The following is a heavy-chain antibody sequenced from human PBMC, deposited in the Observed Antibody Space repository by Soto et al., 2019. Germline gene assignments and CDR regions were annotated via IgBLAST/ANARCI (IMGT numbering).Heavy chain of an antibody. J-gene: IGHJ4*02. CDR3: VKDRDDCSGGSCHYYFDF. V-gene: IGHV3-30*18. D-gene: IGHD2-15*01. CDR1: GFTFSSYG. Sequence: PGGSLRLSCAASGFTFSSYGIHWVRQAPGKGLEWVAVISYDGSNKYYADSVKGRFTISRDNSKNTLYLQMNSLRAEDTAVYYCVKDRDDCSGGSCHYYFDFWGQGTLVTVSS. CDR2: ISYDGSNK.